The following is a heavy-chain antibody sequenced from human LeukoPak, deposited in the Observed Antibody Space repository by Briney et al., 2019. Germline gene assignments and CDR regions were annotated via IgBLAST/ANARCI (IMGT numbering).Heavy chain of an antibody. CDR1: GFTVSSNY. Sequence: GGSLRLSCAASGFTVSSNYMSWVRQAPGKGLEWVSVIYSGGTTYYADSVKGRFTISRDNAKNSLYLQMNSLRAEDTAVYYCARDSAADFDYWGQGTLVTVSS. D-gene: IGHD6-13*01. V-gene: IGHV3-53*01. CDR3: ARDSAADFDY. J-gene: IGHJ4*02. CDR2: IYSGGTT.